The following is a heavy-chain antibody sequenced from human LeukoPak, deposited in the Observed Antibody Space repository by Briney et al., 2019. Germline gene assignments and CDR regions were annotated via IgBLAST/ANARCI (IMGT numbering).Heavy chain of an antibody. CDR1: GYTLTELS. Sequence: ASVKVSCKVSGYTLTELSMHWVRQAPGEGLEWMGGFYPEDGETIYAQKFQGRVTMTEDTSTDTAYMELSSLRSEDTAVYYCATVGGLYYYDSSGYSLRYWGQGTLVTVSS. J-gene: IGHJ4*02. D-gene: IGHD3-22*01. V-gene: IGHV1-24*01. CDR2: FYPEDGET. CDR3: ATVGGLYYYDSSGYSLRY.